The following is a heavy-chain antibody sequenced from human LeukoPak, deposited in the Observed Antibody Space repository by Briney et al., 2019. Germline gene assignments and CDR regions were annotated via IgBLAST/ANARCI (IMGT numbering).Heavy chain of an antibody. J-gene: IGHJ4*02. Sequence: SETLSLTCAVYGGSFSGYYWSWIRQPPGKGLEWIGEINHSGSTNYNPSLKSRVTISVDTSKNQFSLKLSSVTAADTAVYYCARERNYYDSSGYYYRYFDYWGQGTLVTVSS. D-gene: IGHD3-22*01. V-gene: IGHV4-34*01. CDR1: GGSFSGYY. CDR3: ARERNYYDSSGYYYRYFDY. CDR2: INHSGST.